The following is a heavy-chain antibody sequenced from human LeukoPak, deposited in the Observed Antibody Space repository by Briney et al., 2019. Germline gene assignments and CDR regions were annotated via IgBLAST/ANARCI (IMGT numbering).Heavy chain of an antibody. D-gene: IGHD3-10*01. V-gene: IGHV1-18*01. CDR3: ARYFGSGTSDC. J-gene: IGHJ4*02. CDR2: ISAYNGKT. Sequence: ASVKVSCKASGYSFNIFGMSWVRQAPGQGLEWMGWISAYNGKTHFAQKFQGRVTMTADASTSTAYMKLGSLTSDDTAVYYCARYFGSGTSDCWGQGTLVTVSS. CDR1: GYSFNIFG.